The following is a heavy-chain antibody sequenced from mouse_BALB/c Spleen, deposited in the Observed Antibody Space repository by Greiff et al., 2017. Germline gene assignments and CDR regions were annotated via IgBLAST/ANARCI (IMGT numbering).Heavy chain of an antibody. CDR3: ARSVAPYSFAY. D-gene: IGHD1-3*01. J-gene: IGHJ3*01. V-gene: IGHV1-80*01. CDR2: IDPGDGDT. CDR1: GYAFSSYW. Sequence: VQLQESGAELVRPGSSVKISCTASGYAFSSYWMHWVKQRPGQGLEWIGRIDPGDGDTKYNGKFKGKATLTADKSSSTAYMQLSSLTSEDSAVYFCARSVAPYSFAYRGERRLVTLCA.